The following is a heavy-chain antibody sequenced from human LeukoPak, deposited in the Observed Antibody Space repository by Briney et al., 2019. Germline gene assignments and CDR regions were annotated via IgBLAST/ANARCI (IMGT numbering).Heavy chain of an antibody. V-gene: IGHV4-59*01. D-gene: IGHD3-22*01. CDR1: GGSISSYY. J-gene: IGHJ4*02. CDR2: IYYSGST. Sequence: SETLSLTCTVSGGSISSYYWSWIRQPPGKGLEWIGYIYYSGSTNYNPSLKSRVAISVDTSKYQFSLKLSSVTAADTAVYYCARAGPDYYDSSGYYYVNYFDYWGQGTLVTVSS. CDR3: ARAGPDYYDSSGYYYVNYFDY.